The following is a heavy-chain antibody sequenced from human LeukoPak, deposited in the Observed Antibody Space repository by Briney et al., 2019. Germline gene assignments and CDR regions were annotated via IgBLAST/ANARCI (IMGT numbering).Heavy chain of an antibody. D-gene: IGHD2-15*01. Sequence: GGSLRHSRAASGFTFINYAMSGVRQAPGKGLEWVSGISGSGGSTYYADSVKGRFTISRDNSKNTLYLQMNSLRAEDTAVYYCAKDDTYCSCGRCPGWYFEYWGQGTLVTVSS. CDR3: AKDDTYCSCGRCPGWYFEY. CDR1: GFTFINYA. V-gene: IGHV3-23*01. J-gene: IGHJ4*02. CDR2: ISGSGGST.